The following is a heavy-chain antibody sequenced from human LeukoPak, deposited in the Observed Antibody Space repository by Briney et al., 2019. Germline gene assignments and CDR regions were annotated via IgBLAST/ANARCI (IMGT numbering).Heavy chain of an antibody. Sequence: ASVKVSCKASGYTFTSFGFNWMRQAPGQGLEWMGWISAYNRNTNYAQKFQGRVTMTTDSSTSTAYVDLRSLRYDDTAVYYCARGPMAGPFDHWGQGTLVTVSP. CDR2: ISAYNRNT. CDR3: ARGPMAGPFDH. J-gene: IGHJ4*02. V-gene: IGHV1-18*01. CDR1: GYTFTSFG. D-gene: IGHD6-19*01.